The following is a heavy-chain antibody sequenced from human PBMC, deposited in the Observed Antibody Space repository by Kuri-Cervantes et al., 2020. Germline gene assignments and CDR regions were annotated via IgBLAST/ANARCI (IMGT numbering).Heavy chain of an antibody. V-gene: IGHV3-21*03. D-gene: IGHD3-22*01. Sequence: GESLKISCAASGFTFSSYSMNWVRQAPGKGLEWVSSISSTSSNIYYSDSVKGRFTISRDNAKNSLYLQMNSLRADDTAVYYCVRGPLPYYFDSSAYYPFDYWGQGTLVTVSS. CDR3: VRGPLPYYFDSSAYYPFDY. CDR2: ISSTSSNI. J-gene: IGHJ4*02. CDR1: GFTFSSYS.